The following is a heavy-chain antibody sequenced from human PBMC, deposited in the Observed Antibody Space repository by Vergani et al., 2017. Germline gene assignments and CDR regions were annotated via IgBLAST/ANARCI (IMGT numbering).Heavy chain of an antibody. J-gene: IGHJ4*02. CDR3: ALYSYGYYTFDY. V-gene: IGHV4-61*10. Sequence: QVQLPESGPGLVKPSETLSLTCTVSGGSVSSGSYYWSWIRPPAGKGLEWVGYIYYSGSTNYNPSLKRRVTISVDTSKNQFSLKLSSATAADTAVYYCALYSYGYYTFDYWGQGTLVTVSS. CDR1: GGSVSSGSYY. D-gene: IGHD5-18*01. CDR2: IYYSGST.